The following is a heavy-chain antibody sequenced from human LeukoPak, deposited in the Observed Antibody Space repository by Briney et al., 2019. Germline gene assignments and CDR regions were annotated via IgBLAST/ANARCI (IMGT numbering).Heavy chain of an antibody. Sequence: ASVKVSCKASGGTFSSYAISWVRQAPGQGLEWMGGIIPIFGTANYTQKFQGRVTITADESTSTAYMELSSLRSEDTAVYYCARVGGYSSSWDNWFDPWGQGTLVTVSS. CDR2: IIPIFGTA. D-gene: IGHD6-13*01. J-gene: IGHJ5*02. CDR3: ARVGGYSSSWDNWFDP. V-gene: IGHV1-69*13. CDR1: GGTFSSYA.